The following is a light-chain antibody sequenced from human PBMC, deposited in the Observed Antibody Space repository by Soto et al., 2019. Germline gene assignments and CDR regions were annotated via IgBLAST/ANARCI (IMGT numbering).Light chain of an antibody. CDR1: SSNIGAGYD. J-gene: IGLJ2*01. CDR2: GNS. Sequence: QLVLTQPPSVSGAPGQRVTISCTGSSSNIGAGYDVHWYQQLPGTAPKRLIYGNSNRPSGVPDRFSGSKSGTSASLAITGLQAEDEADYYCQSYDSSLSVVVFGGGTKVTVL. V-gene: IGLV1-40*01. CDR3: QSYDSSLSVVV.